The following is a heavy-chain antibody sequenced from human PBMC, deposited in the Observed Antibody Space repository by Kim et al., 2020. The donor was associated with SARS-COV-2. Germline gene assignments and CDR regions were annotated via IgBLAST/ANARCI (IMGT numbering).Heavy chain of an antibody. J-gene: IGHJ4*02. Sequence: GGSLRLSCAASGFTFSSYAMSWVRQAPGKGLEWVSAISGSGGSTYYADSVKGRFTISRDNSKNTLYLQMNSLRAEDTAVYYCAKDPGIWFGGLSYFDYWGQGTLVTVSS. CDR3: AKDPGIWFGGLSYFDY. D-gene: IGHD3-10*01. CDR1: GFTFSSYA. V-gene: IGHV3-23*01. CDR2: ISGSGGST.